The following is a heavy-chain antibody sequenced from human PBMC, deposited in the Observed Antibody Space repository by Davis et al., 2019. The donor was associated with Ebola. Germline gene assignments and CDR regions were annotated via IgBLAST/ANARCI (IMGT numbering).Heavy chain of an antibody. J-gene: IGHJ4*02. V-gene: IGHV1-8*03. Sequence: ASVKVSCKASGYTFTSYDINWVRQATGQGLEWMGWMNPNSGNAGYAQKFQGRVTITRNTSISTAYMELSSLRSEDTAVYYCARPVGYGDYSLDYWGQGTLVTVSS. CDR1: GYTFTSYD. CDR2: MNPNSGNA. CDR3: ARPVGYGDYSLDY. D-gene: IGHD4-17*01.